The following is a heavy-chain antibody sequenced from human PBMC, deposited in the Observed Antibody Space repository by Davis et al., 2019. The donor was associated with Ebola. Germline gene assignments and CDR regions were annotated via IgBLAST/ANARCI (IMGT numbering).Heavy chain of an antibody. CDR1: AFTFRTYC. CDR2: TMLDGSGK. CDR3: AREFGYYYDSSSCMDV. D-gene: IGHD3-22*01. J-gene: IGHJ6*02. Sequence: GGSLRPSCPASAFTFRTYCTSWVRQAPGKGLEWVAYTMLDGSGKYSVDSVKARFTISRNNAKNSLYLKMTSLSAEDTAVYYCAREFGYYYDSSSCMDVWGQGTTVTVSS. V-gene: IGHV3-7*03.